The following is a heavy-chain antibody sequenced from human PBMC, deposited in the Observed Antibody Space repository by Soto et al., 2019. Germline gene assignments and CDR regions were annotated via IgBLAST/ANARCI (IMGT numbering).Heavy chain of an antibody. V-gene: IGHV3-23*01. Sequence: GGSLRLSCAASGFTFSSYAMSWVRQAPGKGLEWVSLMSGDGVSTYYADSVKGRFTISRDNSKNTLYLQMNSLRAEDTAVYYCAIITIFGVVKDYYGMDVWGQGTTVTVSS. D-gene: IGHD3-3*01. CDR3: AIITIFGVVKDYYGMDV. CDR1: GFTFSSYA. J-gene: IGHJ6*02. CDR2: MSGDGVST.